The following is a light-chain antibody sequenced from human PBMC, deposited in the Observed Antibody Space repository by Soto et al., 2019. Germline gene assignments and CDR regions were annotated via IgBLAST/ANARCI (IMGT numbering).Light chain of an antibody. J-gene: IGKJ4*01. Sequence: EIVMTQSPATLSVYPGERATLSCRASQRVSSNLVWYQQKPGQAPRLLIYGASTRATGIPARFSGSGSGTEFTLTISILQSEDFAVYYCQQYLNWLTFGVGTNVDIK. V-gene: IGKV3-15*01. CDR1: QRVSSN. CDR2: GAS. CDR3: QQYLNWLT.